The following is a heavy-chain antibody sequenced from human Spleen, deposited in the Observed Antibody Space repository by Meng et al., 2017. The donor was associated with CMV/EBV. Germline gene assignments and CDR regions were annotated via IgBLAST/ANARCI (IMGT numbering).Heavy chain of an antibody. D-gene: IGHD2-15*01. CDR1: GFSVDDYA. J-gene: IGHJ3*02. Sequence: SLKISCAASGFSVDDYAMHWVRQVPGKGLEWVSGFSWNSGSIGYVDSVKGRFTISRDNAKNSVYLEMNSLRAEDTAVYYCAKGRGSQVAYAFQMWGQGTTVTVSS. V-gene: IGHV3-9*01. CDR2: FSWNSGSI. CDR3: AKGRGSQVAYAFQM.